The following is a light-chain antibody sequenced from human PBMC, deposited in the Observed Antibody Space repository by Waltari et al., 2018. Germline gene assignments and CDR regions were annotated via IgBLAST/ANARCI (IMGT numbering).Light chain of an antibody. CDR2: DVH. CDR1: SSDIGAYNA. J-gene: IGLJ3*02. V-gene: IGLV2-14*03. Sequence: QSALTQPASVSGSPGQSITISCTGTSSDIGAYNAVSWYQQHPGKPPKVVIYDVHNRPSGVSNRFSGSMSGNTASLTISGLQTEDEADYYCSSKTTRDTRLFGGGTKLTVL. CDR3: SSKTTRDTRL.